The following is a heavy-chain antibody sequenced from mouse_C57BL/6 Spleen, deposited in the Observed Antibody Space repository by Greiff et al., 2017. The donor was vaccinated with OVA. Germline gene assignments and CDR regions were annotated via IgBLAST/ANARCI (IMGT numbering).Heavy chain of an antibody. J-gene: IGHJ1*03. Sequence: EVQLQQSGAELVRPGASVKIPCKASGYTFTDYNMDWVKQSHGKSLEWIGDINPDNGGTIYNQKFKGKATLTVDKSSSTAYMELRSLTSEDTAVYYCARSLPHGVFDVWGTGTTVTVSS. D-gene: IGHD1-1*02. CDR1: GYTFTDYN. CDR3: ARSLPHGVFDV. V-gene: IGHV1-18*01. CDR2: INPDNGGT.